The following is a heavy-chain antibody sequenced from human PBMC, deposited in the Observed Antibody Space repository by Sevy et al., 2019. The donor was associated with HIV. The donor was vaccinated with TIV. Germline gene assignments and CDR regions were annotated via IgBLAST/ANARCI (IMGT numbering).Heavy chain of an antibody. D-gene: IGHD3-22*01. CDR3: ASHYYDSTGYYYPLDY. CDR1: GFTFSSYA. Sequence: GGSLRLSCTASGFTFSSYAMYWVRQAPGKVLEWVAVISYDGNNKDYADSVKGRFTISRDNSKNTLYLQMNSLRAEDTAVYYCASHYYDSTGYYYPLDYWGQGTLVTVSS. CDR2: ISYDGNNK. V-gene: IGHV3-30*04. J-gene: IGHJ4*02.